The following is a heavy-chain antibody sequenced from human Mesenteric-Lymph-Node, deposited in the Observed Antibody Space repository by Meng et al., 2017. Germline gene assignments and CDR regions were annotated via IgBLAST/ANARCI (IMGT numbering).Heavy chain of an antibody. Sequence: GESLKISCAASGFTFGDYWMNWVRQAPGKGLEWVANIEQDGSETYYVDSVKGRFTISRDNAKNSLYLQMNSLRAEDTAVYYCVRDSWSGYGYYYYGMDVWGQGTTVTVSS. V-gene: IGHV3-7*01. D-gene: IGHD3-3*01. CDR3: VRDSWSGYGYYYYGMDV. CDR2: IEQDGSET. J-gene: IGHJ6*02. CDR1: GFTFGDYW.